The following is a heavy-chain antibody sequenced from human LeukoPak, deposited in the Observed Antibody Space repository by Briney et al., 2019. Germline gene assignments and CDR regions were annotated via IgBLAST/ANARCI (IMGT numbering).Heavy chain of an antibody. CDR1: GFTFSSYW. D-gene: IGHD3-10*01. Sequence: GGSLRLSCAASGFTFSSYWMHWVRQAPGKGLVWVSRMNSDGSSTSYADSVQGRFTISRDNAKNTLYLQMNSLRAEDTAVYYCARGPSFMVLGVIPFDYWGQGTLVTVSS. J-gene: IGHJ4*02. V-gene: IGHV3-74*01. CDR2: MNSDGSST. CDR3: ARGPSFMVLGVIPFDY.